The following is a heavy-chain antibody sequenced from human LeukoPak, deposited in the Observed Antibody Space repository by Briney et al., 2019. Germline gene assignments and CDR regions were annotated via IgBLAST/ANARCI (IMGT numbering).Heavy chain of an antibody. V-gene: IGHV3-30-3*01. J-gene: IGHJ4*02. CDR1: GFTFSSYA. Sequence: PGGSLRLSCAASGFTFSSYAMHWVRQAPGKGLEWVAVISYDGSNKYYADSVKGRFTISRDNSKNTLYLQMNSLRAEGTAVYYCANKRGYSYGYFDYWGQGTLVTVSS. CDR3: ANKRGYSYGYFDY. D-gene: IGHD5-18*01. CDR2: ISYDGSNK.